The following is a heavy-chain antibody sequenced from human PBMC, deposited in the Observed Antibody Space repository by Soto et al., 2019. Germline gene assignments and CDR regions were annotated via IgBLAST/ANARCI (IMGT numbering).Heavy chain of an antibody. D-gene: IGHD2-2*01. CDR2: INGGNGDT. CDR1: GYTFAGYA. J-gene: IGHJ4*02. V-gene: IGHV1-3*01. CDR3: ARGYCSSTSCQYYFDF. Sequence: ASVKVSCKASGYTFAGYAIHWVRQAPGQRLEWMGWINGGNGDTKYSQKFQGRVTITRDTSASTAYMELTSLGSEDTAVYHCARGYCSSTSCQYYFDFWGQGTPVTVSS.